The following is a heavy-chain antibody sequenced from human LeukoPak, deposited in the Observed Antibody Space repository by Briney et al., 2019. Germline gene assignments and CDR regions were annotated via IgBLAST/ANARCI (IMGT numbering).Heavy chain of an antibody. CDR1: GFTLDDYA. J-gene: IGHJ4*02. CDR2: ISWNSGSI. Sequence: SGGSLRLSRAASGFTLDDYAMQWVRPPGGKGMEWVSGISWNSGSISYADSVKCRFTIFRDNAKNSLYLKMNSLRAEDTALYYCAKSTGHSVYDYDFDYGGQGTLVSVSS. D-gene: IGHD5/OR15-5a*01. CDR3: AKSTGHSVYDYDFDY. V-gene: IGHV3-9*01.